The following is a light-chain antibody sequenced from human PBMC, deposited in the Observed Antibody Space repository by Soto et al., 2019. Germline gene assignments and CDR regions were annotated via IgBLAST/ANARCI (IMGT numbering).Light chain of an antibody. V-gene: IGKV1-5*01. Sequence: DIQMTQSPSTLSASVGDRVTITCRASQSISSWLAWYQQKPGKAPNLLIYHASSLESGVPSRFSGSGSGTEFTLTISSLQSEDFAVYYCQQYNNWWTFGQGTKVDIK. CDR2: HAS. CDR1: QSISSW. J-gene: IGKJ1*01. CDR3: QQYNNWWT.